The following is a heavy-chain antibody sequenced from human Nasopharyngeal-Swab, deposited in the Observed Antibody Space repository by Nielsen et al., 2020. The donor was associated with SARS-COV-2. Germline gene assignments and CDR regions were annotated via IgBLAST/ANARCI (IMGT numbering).Heavy chain of an antibody. D-gene: IGHD6-13*01. CDR1: GGSISNYY. CDR3: ARDEGSSWYFGPYYFDY. Sequence: SETLSLTCTVSGGSISNYYWSWIRQPAGKGLEWIGRIYTSGSTNYNPSLKSRVTMSVDTSKNQFSLKLSSVTAADTAVYYCARDEGSSWYFGPYYFDYWGQGTLVTVSS. J-gene: IGHJ4*02. V-gene: IGHV4-4*07. CDR2: IYTSGST.